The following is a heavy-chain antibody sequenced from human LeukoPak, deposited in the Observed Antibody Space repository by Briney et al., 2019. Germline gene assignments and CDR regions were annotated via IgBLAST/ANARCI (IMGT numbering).Heavy chain of an antibody. CDR2: IYSSGST. D-gene: IGHD6-6*01. CDR3: ARHRYTSSSSYFDF. CDR1: GGSISGYY. Sequence: SETLSLTCTVSGGSISGYYWTWIRQPPGKGLEWIGYIYSSGSTNYNPSLKTRVTISVDTSKNQFSLRLSSVTAADTAVYYCARHRYTSSSSYFDFWGQGTLVTVSS. J-gene: IGHJ4*02. V-gene: IGHV4-59*08.